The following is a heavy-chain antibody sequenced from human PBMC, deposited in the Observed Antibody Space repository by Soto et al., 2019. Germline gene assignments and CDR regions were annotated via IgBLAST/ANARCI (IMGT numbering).Heavy chain of an antibody. J-gene: IGHJ5*02. CDR1: GGFISSDQYY. D-gene: IGHD3-10*01. Sequence: QLQLQESGPGLVKPSQTLSLTCTVSGGFISSDQYYWSWIRHLPGKGLEWIGHIFYSGSTSYNPSLNGRFTFSVHTSKNQFSLKMISATGADTAMYYCARAVGFTTGRGSRLFDPWGQGTPVTVSS. CDR2: IFYSGST. V-gene: IGHV4-31*03. CDR3: ARAVGFTTGRGSRLFDP.